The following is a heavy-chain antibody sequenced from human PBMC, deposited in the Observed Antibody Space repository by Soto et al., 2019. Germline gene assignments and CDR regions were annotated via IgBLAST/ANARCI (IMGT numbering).Heavy chain of an antibody. J-gene: IGHJ6*02. CDR3: AREGDFWSGYYGMDV. Sequence: SVKVSCKASGGTFSSYAISWVRQAPGQGLELMGGIIPIFGTANYAQKFQGRVTITADESTSTAYMELSSLRSEDTAVYYCAREGDFWSGYYGMDVWGQGTTVTVSS. V-gene: IGHV1-69*13. CDR1: GGTFSSYA. CDR2: IIPIFGTA. D-gene: IGHD3-3*01.